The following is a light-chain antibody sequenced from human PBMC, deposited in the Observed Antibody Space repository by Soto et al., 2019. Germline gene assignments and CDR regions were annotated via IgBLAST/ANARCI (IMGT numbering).Light chain of an antibody. CDR2: QTS. V-gene: IGKV1-5*03. CDR3: QQYSRYRT. J-gene: IGKJ1*01. CDR1: QTISYW. Sequence: DIQLTQSPSTLSASVGDRVTITCRASQTISYWLAWYQQEPGKAPKLLIYQTSTLQGGVPSRFSGSGSGTEFTLTISSLQPDDSATYYCQQYSRYRTFGQGTKVDIK.